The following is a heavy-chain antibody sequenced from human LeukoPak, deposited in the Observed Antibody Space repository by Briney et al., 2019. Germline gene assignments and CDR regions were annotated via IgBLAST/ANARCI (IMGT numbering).Heavy chain of an antibody. D-gene: IGHD3-3*01. CDR1: GFTFSRHS. CDR3: ARDPRLEISGMVIDMLDY. CDR2: ISSSSTYI. Sequence: GGSLRLSCAASGFTFSRHSMNWVRQAPGKGLEWVSYISSSSTYIYYAASVKGRFAISRDNARNSLFLQMNSLRAEDSGIYYCARDPRLEISGMVIDMLDYWGQGTLVTVSS. V-gene: IGHV3-21*01. J-gene: IGHJ4*02.